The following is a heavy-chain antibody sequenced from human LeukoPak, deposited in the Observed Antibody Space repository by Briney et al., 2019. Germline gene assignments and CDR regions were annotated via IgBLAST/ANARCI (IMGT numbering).Heavy chain of an antibody. Sequence: GGSLRLSCSASGFTFSDHYMDWVRQPPGKGLEWVGRSRNKPNSYTTEYAASVKGRFTISRDDSENSLYLQMNSLKTEDTAVYYCARVLTGTGGTFDIWGQGTMVTVSS. CDR1: GFTFSDHY. J-gene: IGHJ3*02. CDR2: SRNKPNSYTT. V-gene: IGHV3-72*01. CDR3: ARVLTGTGGTFDI. D-gene: IGHD1-20*01.